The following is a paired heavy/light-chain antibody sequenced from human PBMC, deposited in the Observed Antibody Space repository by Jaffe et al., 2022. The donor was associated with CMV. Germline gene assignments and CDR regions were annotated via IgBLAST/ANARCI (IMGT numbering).Light chain of an antibody. V-gene: IGKV1-8*01. J-gene: IGKJ3*01. CDR1: QGISSY. CDR2: AAS. CDR3: QQYYSYPIT. Sequence: AIRMTQSPSSFSASTGDRVTITCRASQGISSYLAWYQQKPGKAPKLLIYAASTLQSGVPSRFSGSGSGTDFTLTISCLQSEDFATYYCQQYYSYPITFGPGTKVDIK.
Heavy chain of an antibody. J-gene: IGHJ3*02. CDR1: GFTFSNAW. CDR2: IKSKTDGGTT. D-gene: IGHD2-2*02. Sequence: EVQLVESGGGLVKPGGSLRLSCAASGFTFSNAWMSWVRQAPGKGLEWVGRIKSKTDGGTTDYAAPVKGRFTISRDDSKNTLYLQMNSLKTEDTAVYYCTTDVVVVPAAIRPDVTRGAFDIWGQGTMVTVSS. V-gene: IGHV3-15*01. CDR3: TTDVVVVPAAIRPDVTRGAFDI.